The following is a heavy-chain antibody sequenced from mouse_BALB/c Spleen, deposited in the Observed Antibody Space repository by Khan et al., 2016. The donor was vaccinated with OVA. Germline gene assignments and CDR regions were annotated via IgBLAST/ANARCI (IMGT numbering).Heavy chain of an antibody. CDR1: GFSLTNYG. V-gene: IGHV2-6-1*01. D-gene: IGHD2-10*01. CDR2: MWSYGST. J-gene: IGHJ4*01. Sequence: QVQLKESGPGLVAPSQSLSITCTISGFSLTNYGVHWVRQPPGKGLEWLVFMWSYGSTTYNSALKSRLIISKDNSKSQVFLKMNSLQTDDTAMYFCARQPYYHYNVMDYWGQGTSVTVSS. CDR3: ARQPYYHYNVMDY.